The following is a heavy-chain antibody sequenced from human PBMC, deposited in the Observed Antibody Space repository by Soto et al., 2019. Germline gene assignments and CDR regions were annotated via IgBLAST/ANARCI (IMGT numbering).Heavy chain of an antibody. J-gene: IGHJ1*01. CDR3: ARLLGLRAAES. CDR2: VYYNENT. CDR1: GVSISGSTFY. D-gene: IGHD3-16*01. V-gene: IGHV4-39*01. Sequence: QIQLHESGPGLVKPSETLSLTCSVSGVSISGSTFYWGWIRQSPGKGLEWIGSVYYNENTYYNPSLASRVTISLLPSKNQFSLNLRSVTAADTAVYYCARLLGLRAAESWGQGTLLTVSS.